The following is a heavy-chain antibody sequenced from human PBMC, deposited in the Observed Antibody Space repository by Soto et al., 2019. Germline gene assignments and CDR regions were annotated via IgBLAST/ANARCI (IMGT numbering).Heavy chain of an antibody. CDR1: SGSISSSNW. Sequence: SETLSLTCAVSSGSISSSNWWSWVRQPPGKGLEWIGEIYHSGSTTYNPSLKSRVTISVDKSKNQFSLKLSSVPAADTAVYYCASPYDDYAYDAFDIWGQGTMVTVSS. V-gene: IGHV4-4*02. CDR3: ASPYDDYAYDAFDI. D-gene: IGHD4-17*01. CDR2: IYHSGST. J-gene: IGHJ3*02.